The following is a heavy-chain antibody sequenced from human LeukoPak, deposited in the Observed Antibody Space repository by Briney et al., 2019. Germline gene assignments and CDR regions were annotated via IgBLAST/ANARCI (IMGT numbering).Heavy chain of an antibody. V-gene: IGHV1-69*08. CDR2: IIPMFGTE. J-gene: IGHJ3*02. CDR3: ARDGVVPCRGGNCFGAGLAFDI. CDR1: GGTFTTSS. Sequence: AASVKVSCKVSGGTFTTSSMTWVRQAPGQGLEWMGSIIPMFGTENNAQKFHDRVTVTADKFTSTAYMELRSLTYEDTAVYYCARDGVVPCRGGNCFGAGLAFDIWGQGTMVTVS. D-gene: IGHD2-15*01.